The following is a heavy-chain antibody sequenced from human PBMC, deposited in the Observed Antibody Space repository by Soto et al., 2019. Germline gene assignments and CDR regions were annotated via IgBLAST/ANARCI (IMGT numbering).Heavy chain of an antibody. CDR3: ARDLSPYSSSWYVVDY. CDR1: GFTFSSYA. J-gene: IGHJ4*02. V-gene: IGHV3-30-3*01. CDR2: ISYDGSNK. D-gene: IGHD6-13*01. Sequence: GGSLRLSCAASGFTFSSYAMHWVRQAPGKGLEWVAVISYDGSNKYYADSVKGRFTISRGNSKNTLYLQMNSLRAEDTAVYYCARDLSPYSSSWYVVDYWGQGTLVTVSS.